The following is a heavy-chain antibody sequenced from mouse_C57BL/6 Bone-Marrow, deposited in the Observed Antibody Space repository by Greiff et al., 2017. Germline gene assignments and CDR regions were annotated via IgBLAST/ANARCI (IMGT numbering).Heavy chain of an antibody. V-gene: IGHV1-82*01. D-gene: IGHD2-3*01. CDR1: GYAFSSSW. J-gene: IGHJ3*01. CDR2: IYPGNSDT. CDR3: SYDGYYALDWFAD. Sequence: QVQLQQSGPELVKPGASVKISCKASGYAFSSSWMNWVKQRPGKGLEWIGDIYPGNSDTSYNQKFKGKAKLTAVTSSSTAYLELSSLTNEDSAVYFCSYDGYYALDWFADWGQATLVNVSA.